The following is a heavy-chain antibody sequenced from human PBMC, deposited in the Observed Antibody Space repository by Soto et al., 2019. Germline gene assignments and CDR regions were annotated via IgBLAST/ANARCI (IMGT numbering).Heavy chain of an antibody. Sequence: ASVKVSCKASGYTFTSYYMHWVRQAPGQGLEWMGIINPSGGSTSYAQKFQGGVTMTRDTSTSTVYMELGSLRSEDTAVYYCARDDYGGNRNYGTAFGYWGQGTLVTVSS. CDR3: ARDDYGGNRNYGTAFGY. V-gene: IGHV1-46*01. D-gene: IGHD4-17*01. CDR1: GYTFTSYY. J-gene: IGHJ4*02. CDR2: INPSGGST.